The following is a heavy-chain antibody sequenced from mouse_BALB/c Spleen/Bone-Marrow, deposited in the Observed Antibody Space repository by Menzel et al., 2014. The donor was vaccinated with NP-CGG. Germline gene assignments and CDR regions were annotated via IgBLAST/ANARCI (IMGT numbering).Heavy chain of an antibody. CDR2: IAPGSGST. J-gene: IGHJ2*01. CDR1: GYTFTSYW. Sequence: DLVKPGASVKLSCKASGYTFTSYWINWIKQRPGQGLERIGRIAPGSGSTYYNEMFKGKATLTVDTSSSTAYILLSRMSSEDSAVYFCAYYRYDVNYWGQGTTLTVSS. CDR3: AYYRYDVNY. D-gene: IGHD2-14*01. V-gene: IGHV1S41*01.